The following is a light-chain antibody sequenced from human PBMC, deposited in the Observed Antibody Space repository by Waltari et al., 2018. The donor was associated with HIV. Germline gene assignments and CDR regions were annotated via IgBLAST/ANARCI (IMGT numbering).Light chain of an antibody. J-gene: IGLJ2*01. V-gene: IGLV3-1*01. CDR1: YLGDKY. CDR2: QDD. Sequence: SHELTQPPSVSVSPGQTASITCSGDYLGDKYASWYKQKPGQSPVLVIYQDDKRPSGIPERFSGSNSGNTATLTITGTQAMDEADYYCQAWDSSTVLFGGGTKLTVL. CDR3: QAWDSSTVL.